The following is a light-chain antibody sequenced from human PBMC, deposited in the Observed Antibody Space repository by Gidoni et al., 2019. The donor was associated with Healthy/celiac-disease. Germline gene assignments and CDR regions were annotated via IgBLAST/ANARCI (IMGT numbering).Light chain of an antibody. Sequence: DIQMTQSPSSLSASVGVRVTIPCRASQSISSYLNWYQQKPGKAPKLLIYATSSLQSGVPSRFSGSGSGTDFTLTISSLQPEDFATYYCQQSYSTAPTFGGGTKVEIK. CDR1: QSISSY. CDR3: QQSYSTAPT. J-gene: IGKJ4*01. V-gene: IGKV1-39*01. CDR2: ATS.